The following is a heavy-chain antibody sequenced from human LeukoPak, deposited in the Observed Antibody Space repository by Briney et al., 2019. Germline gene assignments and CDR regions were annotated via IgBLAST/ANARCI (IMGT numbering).Heavy chain of an antibody. CDR1: GYTFTSYF. Sequence: ASVKVSCKASGYTFTSYFIHWVRQAPGQGLEWMGIINPSGGSTNYAQKFQGRVTMTRDTSTSTVYMELSSLRSEDTAVYYCATAKLGGNSYFDYWGQGTLVTVSS. J-gene: IGHJ4*02. D-gene: IGHD4-23*01. V-gene: IGHV1-46*01. CDR2: INPSGGST. CDR3: ATAKLGGNSYFDY.